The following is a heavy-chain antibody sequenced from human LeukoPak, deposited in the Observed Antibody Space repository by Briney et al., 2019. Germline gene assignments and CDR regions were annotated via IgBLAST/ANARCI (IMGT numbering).Heavy chain of an antibody. Sequence: ASVTVSCKASESTSTCYYMNCVRQDSGQGLKKMEWINPNSGGTNYAQKFQGRVTMTRDTSISTAYMELSRLRSDDTAVYYCARDARGQVWFGELLYTGFDPWGQGTLVTVSS. CDR2: INPNSGGT. V-gene: IGHV1-2*02. CDR3: ARDARGQVWFGELLYTGFDP. D-gene: IGHD3-10*01. J-gene: IGHJ5*02. CDR1: ESTSTCYY.